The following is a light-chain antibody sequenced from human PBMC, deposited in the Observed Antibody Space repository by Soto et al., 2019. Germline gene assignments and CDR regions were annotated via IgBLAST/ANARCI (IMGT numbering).Light chain of an antibody. V-gene: IGKV1-5*01. Sequence: DIQMTQSPSRLSASVGDRATITCRASQSIGYWLAWYQQKPGKAPKLLIYAASTLETGVPSRFSGSGFGAEFTLTIASLQPDDSATYYCQQYNSFSKTFGRGTKVDIK. CDR3: QQYNSFSKT. J-gene: IGKJ1*01. CDR1: QSIGYW. CDR2: AAS.